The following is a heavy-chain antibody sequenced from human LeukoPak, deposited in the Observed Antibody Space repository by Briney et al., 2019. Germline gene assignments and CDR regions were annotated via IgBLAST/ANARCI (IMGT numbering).Heavy chain of an antibody. D-gene: IGHD2-15*01. J-gene: IGHJ5*02. V-gene: IGHV3-72*01. Sequence: GRSLRLSCAASGFTFSSYGMHWVRQAPGKGLEWVGRIRNKANSYTTEYAASVKDRFTISRDDSKNSLYLQMNNLKIEDTAVYYCARVGGGLGYCSGVTCPGSPWGQGTLVTVSS. CDR2: IRNKANSYTT. CDR1: GFTFSSYG. CDR3: ARVGGGLGYCSGVTCPGSP.